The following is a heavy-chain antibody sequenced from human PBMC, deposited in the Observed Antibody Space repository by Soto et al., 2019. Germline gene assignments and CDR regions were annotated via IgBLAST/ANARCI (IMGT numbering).Heavy chain of an antibody. Sequence: SETLSLTCTVSGGSISSGGYYWSWIRQHPWKGLEWIGYIYYSGSTYYNPSLKSRVTISVDTSKNQFSLKLSSVTAADTAVYYCARFRGVVPADWFDPWGQGTLVTVSS. D-gene: IGHD2-2*01. CDR2: IYYSGST. V-gene: IGHV4-31*03. J-gene: IGHJ5*02. CDR3: ARFRGVVPADWFDP. CDR1: GGSISSGGYY.